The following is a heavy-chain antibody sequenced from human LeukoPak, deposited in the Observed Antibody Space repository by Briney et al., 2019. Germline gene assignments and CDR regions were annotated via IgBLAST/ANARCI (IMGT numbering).Heavy chain of an antibody. V-gene: IGHV3-48*01. CDR2: ISSSSSTI. CDR1: GFTFSSYS. Sequence: HPGGSLRLSCAASGFTFSSYSMNWVRQAPGKGLEWVSYISSSSSTIYYADSVKGRFTISRDNAKNSLYLQMNSLRAEDTAVYYCARLIAAAYYYYMDVWGKGTTVTVSS. J-gene: IGHJ6*03. D-gene: IGHD6-13*01. CDR3: ARLIAAAYYYYMDV.